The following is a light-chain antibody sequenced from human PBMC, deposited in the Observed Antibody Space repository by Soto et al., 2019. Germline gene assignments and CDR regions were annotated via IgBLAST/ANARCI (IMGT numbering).Light chain of an antibody. CDR3: CSYTNSNTRQIV. V-gene: IGLV2-14*01. CDR1: SSDVGGYNY. Sequence: QSALTQPASVSGSPGQSITISCTGTSSDVGGYNYVYWYQQHPGKAPKFMIYDVSNRPSGVSNRFSGSKSGNTASLTISGLQAEDEADYYCCSYTNSNTRQIVFGTGTKVTVL. J-gene: IGLJ1*01. CDR2: DVS.